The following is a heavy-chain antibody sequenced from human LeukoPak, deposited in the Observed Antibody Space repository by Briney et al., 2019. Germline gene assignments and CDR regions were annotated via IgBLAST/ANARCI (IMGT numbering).Heavy chain of an antibody. CDR2: INNDGRST. CDR3: AKGGYYSYNWFDP. J-gene: IGHJ5*02. Sequence: AGGSLRLSCAASGFTFNNYWMHWVRQAPGKGLVWVSRINNDGRSTTYADSVKGRFSISRDNAKNTLYLQMNRLRVEDTAVYYCAKGGYYSYNWFDPWGQGTLVTVSS. D-gene: IGHD3-22*01. V-gene: IGHV3-74*01. CDR1: GFTFNNYW.